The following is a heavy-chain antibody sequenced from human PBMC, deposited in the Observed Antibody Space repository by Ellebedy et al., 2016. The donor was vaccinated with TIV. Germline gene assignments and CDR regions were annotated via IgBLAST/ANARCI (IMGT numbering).Heavy chain of an antibody. Sequence: PGGSLRLSCAASGFTFSGYWMSRVRQAPGKGLEWVAVVSYDGSNKYYAASVKGRFTISRDNSKNTLYLQMNSLRAEDTAVYYCARDLKKRATAGTELDYWGQGTLVTVSS. V-gene: IGHV3-30-3*01. CDR3: ARDLKKRATAGTELDY. CDR2: VSYDGSNK. D-gene: IGHD6-13*01. J-gene: IGHJ4*02. CDR1: GFTFSGYW.